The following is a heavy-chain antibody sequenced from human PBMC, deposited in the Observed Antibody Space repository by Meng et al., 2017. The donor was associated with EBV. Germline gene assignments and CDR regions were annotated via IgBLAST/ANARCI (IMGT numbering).Heavy chain of an antibody. V-gene: IGHV3-30*03. CDR1: GFTFSGYG. Sequence: HVRWGGAGGGVVQPGRSLRLSCAPSGFTFSGYGMFWVRQAPGKGPEWVAILPSDGGNTYYSDSVKGRFTISRDNSKKTLYLQMNSLRAEDTAVYYCARDLSGRFDPWGQGTLVTVSS. CDR2: LPSDGGNT. CDR3: ARDLSGRFDP. D-gene: IGHD1-26*01. J-gene: IGHJ5*02.